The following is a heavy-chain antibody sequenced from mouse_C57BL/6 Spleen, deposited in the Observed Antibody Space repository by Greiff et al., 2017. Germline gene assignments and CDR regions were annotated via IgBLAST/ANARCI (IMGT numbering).Heavy chain of an antibody. CDR3: ARDGDDYDGSWFAY. V-gene: IGHV2-2*01. CDR2: IWSGGST. Sequence: QVQLKESGPGLVQPSQSLSITCTVSGFSLTSYGVHWVRQSPGKGLEWLGVIWSGGSTDYNAAFISRLSISKDNSKSQVFFKMNSLQADDTAIYYCARDGDDYDGSWFAYWGQGTLVTVSA. CDR1: GFSLTSYG. J-gene: IGHJ3*01. D-gene: IGHD2-4*01.